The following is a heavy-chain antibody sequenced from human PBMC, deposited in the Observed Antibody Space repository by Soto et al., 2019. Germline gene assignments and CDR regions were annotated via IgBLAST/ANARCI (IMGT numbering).Heavy chain of an antibody. V-gene: IGHV1-24*01. Sequence: ASVKVSCKVSAYTVSELSMHWLRQGPGKALEWLGGFDPEAGEKIYTQKFRGRVITTEDTSTDMAYMELTSLTSEDTAVYYCATPYDSSGVHRGYYFDSWGQGTLVTVSS. J-gene: IGHJ4*02. CDR1: AYTVSELS. D-gene: IGHD3-22*01. CDR2: FDPEAGEK. CDR3: ATPYDSSGVHRGYYFDS.